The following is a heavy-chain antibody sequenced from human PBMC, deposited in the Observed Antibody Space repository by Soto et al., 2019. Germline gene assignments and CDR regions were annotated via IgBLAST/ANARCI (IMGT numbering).Heavy chain of an antibody. Sequence: GGSLRLPCAASGFTFSSYGMHWVRQAPGKGLEWVAVISYDGSNKYYADSVKGRFTISRDNSKNTLYLQMNSLRAEDTAVYYCAKDPERGIAAAGDYFDYWGQGTLVTVSS. CDR2: ISYDGSNK. J-gene: IGHJ4*02. V-gene: IGHV3-30*18. D-gene: IGHD6-13*01. CDR3: AKDPERGIAAAGDYFDY. CDR1: GFTFSSYG.